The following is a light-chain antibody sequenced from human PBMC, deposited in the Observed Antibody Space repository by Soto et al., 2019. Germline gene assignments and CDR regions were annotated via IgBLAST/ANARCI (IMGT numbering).Light chain of an antibody. CDR1: NFNIGNNY. CDR3: GTWDSSMSAAGWV. J-gene: IGLJ3*02. V-gene: IGLV1-51*01. CDR2: HND. Sequence: QSVLTQPPSVSAAPGQKVTISCSGSNFNIGNNYVSWFQQLPGAAPKLLIYHNDKRPSGIPDRFSGSKSGTSATLGITGLQTGDEADYYCGTWDSSMSAAGWVFGGGTKVIVL.